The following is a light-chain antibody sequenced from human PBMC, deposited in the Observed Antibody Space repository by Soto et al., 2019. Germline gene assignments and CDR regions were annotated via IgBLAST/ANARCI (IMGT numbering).Light chain of an antibody. CDR2: DVN. CDR3: SSYASSSTRLV. J-gene: IGLJ2*01. V-gene: IGLV2-14*03. CDR1: SSDVGGYNY. Sequence: QSVLTQPASVSGSPGQSITISCTGTSSDVGGYNYVSWYQHHPDKAPKLMIYDVNNRPSGVSNRFSGSKSGNTASLTICGLQAEDEAAYYCSSYASSSTRLVFGGGTQLTVL.